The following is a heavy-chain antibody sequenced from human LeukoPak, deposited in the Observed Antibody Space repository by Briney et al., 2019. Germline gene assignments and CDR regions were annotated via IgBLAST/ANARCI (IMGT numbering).Heavy chain of an antibody. V-gene: IGHV3-30-3*01. CDR1: GFTFSSYA. CDR3: AREFIAPRPNYYYGMDV. J-gene: IGHJ6*02. CDR2: ISYDGSNK. Sequence: PGGSLRLSCAASGFTFSSYAMHWVRQAPGKGLEWVAVISYDGSNKYYADSVKGRFTISRDNSKNTLYLQMNSLRAEDTAVYYCAREFIAPRPNYYYGMDVWGQGTTVTVSS. D-gene: IGHD6-13*01.